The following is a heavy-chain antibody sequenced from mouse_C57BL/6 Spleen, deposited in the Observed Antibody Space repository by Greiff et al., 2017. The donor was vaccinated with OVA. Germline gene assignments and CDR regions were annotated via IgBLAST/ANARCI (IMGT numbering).Heavy chain of an antibody. V-gene: IGHV1-18*01. CDR1: GYTFTDYN. CDR3: ARQGGYDDPFAY. J-gene: IGHJ3*01. Sequence: EVQLQQSGPELVKPGASVKMPCKASGYTFTDYNMDWVKQSHGKSLEWIGDINPNNGGTIYNQKFKGKATLTVDKSSSTAYMELRSLTSEDTAVYYCARQGGYDDPFAYWGQGTLVTVSA. CDR2: INPNNGGT. D-gene: IGHD2-2*01.